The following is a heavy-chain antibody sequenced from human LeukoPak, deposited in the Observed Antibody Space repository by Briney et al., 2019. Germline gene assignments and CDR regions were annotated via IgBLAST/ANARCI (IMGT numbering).Heavy chain of an antibody. CDR1: GFTFSSYS. J-gene: IGHJ4*02. D-gene: IGHD1-26*01. CDR2: ISSSSSSK. V-gene: IGHV3-21*01. CDR3: ASGSYGGY. Sequence: TGGSLRLSCAASGFTFSSYSMNWVRQVPGKGLEWVSSISSSSSSKYCADSVKGRFTISRDNAKNSLYLQMNSLRAEDAAVYYCASGSYGGYWGQGTLVTVSS.